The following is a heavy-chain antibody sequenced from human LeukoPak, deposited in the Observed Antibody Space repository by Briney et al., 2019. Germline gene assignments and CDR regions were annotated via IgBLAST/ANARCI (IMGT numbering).Heavy chain of an antibody. V-gene: IGHV3-9*01. CDR1: GFTFDDYA. CDR3: AKAFGSSWSLFHY. CDR2: ISWNSDSI. D-gene: IGHD6-13*01. J-gene: IGHJ4*02. Sequence: GGSLRLSCAASGFTFDDYAMHWVRQAPGKGLEWVSGISWNSDSIGYADSVKGRFTISKDNAKNSLYLQMNSLRAEDTATFYCAKAFGSSWSLFHYWGQGTLVTVSS.